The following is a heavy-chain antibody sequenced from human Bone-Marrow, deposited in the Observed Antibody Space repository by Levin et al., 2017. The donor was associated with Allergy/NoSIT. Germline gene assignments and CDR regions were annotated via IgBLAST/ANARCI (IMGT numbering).Heavy chain of an antibody. CDR3: ASGEAGSTLDYYYGIDA. CDR1: RFTFSGHG. V-gene: IGHV3-33*01. D-gene: IGHD2/OR15-2a*01. CDR2: IWYDGSNK. Sequence: RGESLKISCTASRFTFSGHGMHWVRQAPGKGLEWVALIWYDGSNKYYADSVKGRFTISRDNSKNTLYLQMNSLRAEDTALYYCASGEAGSTLDYYYGIDAWGQGTTVTVAS. J-gene: IGHJ6*02.